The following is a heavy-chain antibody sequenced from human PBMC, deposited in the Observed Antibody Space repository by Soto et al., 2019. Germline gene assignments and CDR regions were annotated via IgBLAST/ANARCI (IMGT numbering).Heavy chain of an antibody. D-gene: IGHD5-18*01. Sequence: SETLSLTCTVSGGSISSYYWSWIRQPPGKGLEWIGYIYYSGSTNYNPSLKSRVTISVDTSKNQFSLKLSSVTAADTAVYYCARRGTAMDPGGYYYYYYMDVWGKGTTVTVSS. CDR3: ARRGTAMDPGGYYYYYYMDV. J-gene: IGHJ6*03. CDR2: IYYSGST. V-gene: IGHV4-59*08. CDR1: GGSISSYY.